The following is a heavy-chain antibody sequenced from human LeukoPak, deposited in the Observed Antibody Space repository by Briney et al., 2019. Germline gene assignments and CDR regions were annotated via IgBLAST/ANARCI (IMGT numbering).Heavy chain of an antibody. J-gene: IGHJ4*02. CDR2: IYYSGST. V-gene: IGHV4-59*04. CDR3: ARNSSSSNNGGFDY. CDR1: GGSISSYY. Sequence: PSETLSLTCTVSGGSISSYYWSWIRQPPGKGLEWVGYIYYSGSTHYTPSLKSRVTISVDTSKNQFSLRVSSVTAADTAVYYCARNSSSSNNGGFDYWGQGILVTVSS. D-gene: IGHD2-2*01.